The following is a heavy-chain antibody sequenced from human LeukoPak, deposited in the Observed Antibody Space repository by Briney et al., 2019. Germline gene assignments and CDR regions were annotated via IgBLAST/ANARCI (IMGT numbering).Heavy chain of an antibody. CDR2: ISSSGSTI. D-gene: IGHD6-19*01. Sequence: PGRSLRLSCVASGFSFSSYGMLWVRQAPGKGLEWVSYISSSGSTIYYADSVKGRFTISRDNAKNSLYLQMNSLRAEDTAIYYCATSSVWYRFFDYWGQGTLVTVSS. CDR3: ATSSVWYRFFDY. J-gene: IGHJ4*02. CDR1: GFSFSSYG. V-gene: IGHV3-48*04.